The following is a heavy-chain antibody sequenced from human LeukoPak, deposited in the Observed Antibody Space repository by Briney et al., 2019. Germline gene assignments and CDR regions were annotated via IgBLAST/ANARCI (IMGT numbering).Heavy chain of an antibody. CDR1: GGSISSYY. V-gene: IGHV4-59*01. J-gene: IGHJ4*02. CDR2: IYYSGTT. CDR3: ARGIEPPKRRGKAY. Sequence: KASETLSLTCTVSGGSISSYYWSWIRQPPGKGLEWIGHIYYSGTTNYNPSLKSRVTISVDTSKNQFSLKLSSVTAADTAVYYCARGIEPPKRRGKAYWAQGPLVTVS. D-gene: IGHD1-14*01.